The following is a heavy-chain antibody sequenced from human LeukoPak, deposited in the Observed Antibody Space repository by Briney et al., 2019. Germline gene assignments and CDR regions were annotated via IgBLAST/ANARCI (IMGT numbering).Heavy chain of an antibody. J-gene: IGHJ4*02. D-gene: IGHD2-21*02. CDR3: ARSDLYRGDFDY. V-gene: IGHV6-1*01. CDR2: TYYRSKWYA. CDR1: GDSVSRDTAA. Sequence: SQTLSLTCGISGDSVSRDTAAWHWIRQSPSRGLEWLGRTYYRSKWYADYTESVKGRITINTDTSKNQFSLQMNSVTPEDTAVYYCARSDLYRGDFDYWGQGTLVTVSS.